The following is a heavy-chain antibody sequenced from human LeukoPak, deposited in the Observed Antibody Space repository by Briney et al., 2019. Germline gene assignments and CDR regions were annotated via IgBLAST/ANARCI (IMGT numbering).Heavy chain of an antibody. CDR1: GFTLSTFS. J-gene: IGHJ4*02. D-gene: IGHD3-3*01. CDR2: IKPDGSIT. CDR3: ARDREWLLYDY. Sequence: GGVLRLSFAGPGFTLSTFSMQWGRPAPGKGLVWVSRIKPDGSITNYADFVEGRFTISRDNAKNTLYLQMNSLRAEDTAVYYCARDREWLLYDYWGQGTLVTVSS. V-gene: IGHV3-74*01.